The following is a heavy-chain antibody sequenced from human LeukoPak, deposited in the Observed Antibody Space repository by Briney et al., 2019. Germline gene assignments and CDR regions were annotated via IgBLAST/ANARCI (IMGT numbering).Heavy chain of an antibody. CDR1: GGTFSSYA. CDR3: ARAISDYYDSSGYYIDDY. CDR2: IIPILGIA. J-gene: IGHJ4*02. Sequence: SVKVSCKASGGTFSSYAISWVRQAPGQGLEWMGRIIPILGIANYAQKFQGRVTITTDKSTSTAYMELSSLRSEDTAVYYCARAISDYYDSSGYYIDDYWGQGTLVTVSS. V-gene: IGHV1-69*04. D-gene: IGHD3-22*01.